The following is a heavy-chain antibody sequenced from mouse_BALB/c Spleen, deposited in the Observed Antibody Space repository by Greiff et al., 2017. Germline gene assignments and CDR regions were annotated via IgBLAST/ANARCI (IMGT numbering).Heavy chain of an antibody. D-gene: IGHD2-4*01. Sequence: EVQRVESGGGLVQPGGSRKLSCAASGFTFSSFGMHWVRQAPEKGLEWVAYISSGSSTIYYADTVKGRFTISRDNPKNTLFLQMTSLRSEDTAMYYCARMYDYDGYFDYWGQGTTLTVSS. CDR3: ARMYDYDGYFDY. V-gene: IGHV5-17*02. CDR1: GFTFSSFG. J-gene: IGHJ2*01. CDR2: ISSGSSTI.